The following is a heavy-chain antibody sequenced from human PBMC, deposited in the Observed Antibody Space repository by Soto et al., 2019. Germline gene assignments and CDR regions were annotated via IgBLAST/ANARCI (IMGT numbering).Heavy chain of an antibody. CDR2: IHNTGNI. D-gene: IGHD1-26*01. J-gene: IGHJ6*04. V-gene: IGHV4-39*01. Sequence: PSETLSLTCSVSGSSINSNLYHWGWIRQSPGKGLEWIASIHNTGNIFYNPSLKSRVTLSIDTSQSQFSLHLSSVTAADTAVYHCASSGSYHNHAVDVWGKGTTVTVSS. CDR1: GSSINSNLYH. CDR3: ASSGSYHNHAVDV.